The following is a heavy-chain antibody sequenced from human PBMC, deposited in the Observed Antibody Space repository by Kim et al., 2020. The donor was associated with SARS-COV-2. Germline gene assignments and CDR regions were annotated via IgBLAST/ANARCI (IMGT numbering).Heavy chain of an antibody. D-gene: IGHD3-9*01. Sequence: SVKVSCKASGGTFSSYAISWVRQAPGQGLEWMGGIIPIFGTANYAQKFQGRVTITADESTSTAYMELSSLRSEDTAVYYCARGPLRYFDWLCDYWGQGTLVTVSS. CDR1: GGTFSSYA. CDR3: ARGPLRYFDWLCDY. J-gene: IGHJ4*02. CDR2: IIPIFGTA. V-gene: IGHV1-69*13.